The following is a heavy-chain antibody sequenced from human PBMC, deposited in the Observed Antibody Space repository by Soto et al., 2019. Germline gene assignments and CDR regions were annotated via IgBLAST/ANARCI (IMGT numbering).Heavy chain of an antibody. CDR1: GGSISSYY. Sequence: PSETLSLTCTVSGGSISSYYWSWIRQPPWKGLEWIGYVHDSWGSHYNPSLKSRVAISLDTSKSQFSLKLTSVTAADTAVYYCARQGFGDPDDAFDIWAQGTRVTVS. D-gene: IGHD3-10*01. CDR3: ARQGFGDPDDAFDI. V-gene: IGHV4-59*08. J-gene: IGHJ3*02. CDR2: VHDSWGS.